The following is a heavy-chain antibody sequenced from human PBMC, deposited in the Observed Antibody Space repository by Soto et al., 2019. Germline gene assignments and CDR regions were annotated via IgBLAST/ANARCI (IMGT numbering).Heavy chain of an antibody. CDR1: GYSFTSYW. Sequence: PGESLKISCKGSGYSFTSYWIGWVRQMPGKGLEWMGIIYPGDSDTRYSPSFQGQVTISADKSISTAYLQWSSLKASDTAMYYCARHFYYGSGGYNPNIDYWGQGTLVTVSS. J-gene: IGHJ4*02. V-gene: IGHV5-51*01. CDR3: ARHFYYGSGGYNPNIDY. D-gene: IGHD3-10*01. CDR2: IYPGDSDT.